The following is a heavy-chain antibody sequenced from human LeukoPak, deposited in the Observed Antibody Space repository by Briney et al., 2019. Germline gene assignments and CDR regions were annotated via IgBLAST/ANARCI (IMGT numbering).Heavy chain of an antibody. V-gene: IGHV3-30*18. Sequence: GGSLRLSCAASGFTFGSYGMHWVRQAPGKGLEWVAVISYDGSNKYYADSVKGRFTISRDNSKNTLYMEMNSLRAEDTAVYYCAKGSSGHDYWGQGTLVTVSS. J-gene: IGHJ4*02. CDR2: ISYDGSNK. D-gene: IGHD6-19*01. CDR1: GFTFGSYG. CDR3: AKGSSGHDY.